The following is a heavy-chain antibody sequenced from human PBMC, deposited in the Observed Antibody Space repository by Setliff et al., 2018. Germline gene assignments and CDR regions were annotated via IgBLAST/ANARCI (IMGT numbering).Heavy chain of an antibody. CDR3: VRTDYSDGRYSMDV. V-gene: IGHV4-4*02. CDR1: GDSISSGNW. D-gene: IGHD6-19*01. J-gene: IGHJ6*03. Sequence: SETLSLTCAVSGDSISSGNWWSWVRQPPEKGLEWIGEINHSGNTNYNPSLKSRVTISVDKSTNQFSLKLNSVTAADTGVYYCVRTDYSDGRYSMDVWGKGTTVTVSS. CDR2: INHSGNT.